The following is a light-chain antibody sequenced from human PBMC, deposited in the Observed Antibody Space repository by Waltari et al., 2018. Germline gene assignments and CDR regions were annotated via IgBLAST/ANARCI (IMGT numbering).Light chain of an antibody. CDR3: YSADGSGDLGV. Sequence: YELTHPPSVSVSPGQTARILCPGATLPNKYAFSYQQKSGQAPMLVIYDDDKRPSGIPERFSGSSSGSMATLTITGAQVWDEADYYCYSADGSGDLGVFGGGTKVTVL. CDR2: DDD. CDR1: TLPNKY. J-gene: IGLJ3*02. V-gene: IGLV3-10*01.